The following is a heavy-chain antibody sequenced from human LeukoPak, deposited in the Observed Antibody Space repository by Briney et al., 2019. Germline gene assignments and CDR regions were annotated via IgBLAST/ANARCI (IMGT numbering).Heavy chain of an antibody. J-gene: IGHJ6*03. Sequence: SETLSLTCTVSGGSISSSSYYWGWIRQPPGKGLEWIGSIYYSGSTYYNPSLKSRVTISVDTSKNQFSLKLSSVTAADTAVYYCARGIERNYYYYYYMDVWGKGTTVTVSS. CDR3: ARGIERNYYYYYYMDV. CDR2: IYYSGST. CDR1: GGSISSSSYY. D-gene: IGHD6-13*01. V-gene: IGHV4-39*07.